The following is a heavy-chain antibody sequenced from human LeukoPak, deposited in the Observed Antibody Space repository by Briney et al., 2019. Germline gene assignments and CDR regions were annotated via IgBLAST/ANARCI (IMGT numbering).Heavy chain of an antibody. V-gene: IGHV3-7*01. CDR3: ARDTRTFDY. D-gene: IGHD1-26*01. CDR1: GFTFSSYR. J-gene: IGHJ4*02. Sequence: GGSLRLSCAASGFTFSSYRMNWVRQAPGKGLEWVANIKQDGSEKYYVDSVKGRFTISRDNAKNSLFLQMNSLRADDTAVYHCARDTRTFDYWGQGTLVTVSS. CDR2: IKQDGSEK.